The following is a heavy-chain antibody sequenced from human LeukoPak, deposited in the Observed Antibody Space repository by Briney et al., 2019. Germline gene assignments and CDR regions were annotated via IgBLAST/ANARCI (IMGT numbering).Heavy chain of an antibody. V-gene: IGHV4-30-4*01. Sequence: SQTLSLTCTVSGGSISSGDYYWGWIRQPPGKGLEWIGYIYYSGSTYYNPSLKSRVTISVDTSKNQFSLKLSSVTAADTAVYYCARDLSPYGSGKKAGYYYYYYGMDVWGQGTTVTVSS. CDR2: IYYSGST. CDR1: GGSISSGDYY. D-gene: IGHD3-10*01. J-gene: IGHJ6*02. CDR3: ARDLSPYGSGKKAGYYYYYYGMDV.